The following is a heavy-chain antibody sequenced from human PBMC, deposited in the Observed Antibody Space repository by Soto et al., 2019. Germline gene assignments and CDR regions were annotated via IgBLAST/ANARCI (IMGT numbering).Heavy chain of an antibody. CDR2: ILYSTTA. V-gene: IGHV4-30-4*08. Sequence: QVQLQESGPGLVKPSQSLSLTCSVSGGSFSSGGYYLSWIRQPPGKALEWIGNILYSTTADYNPSLKRRVTTSIDTSKYQFSLRVSSVTAAATAVYYSARGFVVDRGTYNSAMDVWGQGTTVTVSS. J-gene: IGHJ6*02. CDR3: ARGFVVDRGTYNSAMDV. CDR1: GGSFSSGGYY. D-gene: IGHD6-25*01.